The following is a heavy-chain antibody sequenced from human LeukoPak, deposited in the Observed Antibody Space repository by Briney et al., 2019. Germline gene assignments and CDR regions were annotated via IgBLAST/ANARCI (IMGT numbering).Heavy chain of an antibody. CDR1: GFMFRSYG. CDR3: AKVQKFLLLFGEDAVDI. CDR2: VSYDGSFK. J-gene: IGHJ3*02. Sequence: GGSLRLSCAASGFMFRSYGMHWVRQAPGKGLEWVAVVSYDGSFKYYADSLKGRFTISRDNSNNTLYLQMNNLRDEDTAVCYCAKVQKFLLLFGEDAVDIWGQGTMVTVSS. V-gene: IGHV3-30*18. D-gene: IGHD3-10*01.